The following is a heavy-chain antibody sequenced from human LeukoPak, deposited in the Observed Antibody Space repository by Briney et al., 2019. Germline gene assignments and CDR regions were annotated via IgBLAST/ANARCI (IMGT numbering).Heavy chain of an antibody. CDR2: MNPNSGNT. Sequence: ASVKVSCKASGYTFTSYDINWLRQPTGQGLEWMGWMNPNSGNTGYAQKFQGRVTMTRNTSINTAYMELSSLRSEDTAVYYCARGVRIVVVTAIHYYSDYWGQGTLVTVSS. J-gene: IGHJ4*02. CDR3: ARGVRIVVVTAIHYYSDY. V-gene: IGHV1-8*01. CDR1: GYTFTSYD. D-gene: IGHD2-21*02.